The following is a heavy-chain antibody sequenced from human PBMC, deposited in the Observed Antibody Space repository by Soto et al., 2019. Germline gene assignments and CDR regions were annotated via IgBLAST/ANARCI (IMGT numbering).Heavy chain of an antibody. J-gene: IGHJ4*02. D-gene: IGHD3-10*01. CDR2: IYHSGNT. Sequence: QVQLQESGPGLVKPSGTLSLTCALSGASIITDNWWSWVRQPPGKEMEWIGGIYHSGNTNFNPSVKSRVTISVDTSKNQFSLTVSSVTAADTAIYYCARASASSKLRGVVINWGQGTLVTVSS. V-gene: IGHV4-4*02. CDR3: ARASASSKLRGVVIN. CDR1: GASIITDNW.